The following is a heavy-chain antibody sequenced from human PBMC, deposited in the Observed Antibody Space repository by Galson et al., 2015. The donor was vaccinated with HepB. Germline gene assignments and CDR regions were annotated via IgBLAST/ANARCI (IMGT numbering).Heavy chain of an antibody. CDR1: GYTFTSYY. V-gene: IGHV1-46*01. CDR2: INPSGGST. CDR3: ARDSEYSSGEGGFLDY. D-gene: IGHD6-19*01. Sequence: SCKASGYTFTSYYMHWVRQAPGQGLEWMGIINPSGGSTSYAQKFQGRVTMTRDTSTSTVYMELSSLRSEDTAVYYCARDSEYSSGEGGFLDYWGRGTLVTVSS. J-gene: IGHJ4*02.